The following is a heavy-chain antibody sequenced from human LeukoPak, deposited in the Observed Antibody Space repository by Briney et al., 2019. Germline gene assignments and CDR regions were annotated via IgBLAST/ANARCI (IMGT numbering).Heavy chain of an antibody. D-gene: IGHD6-6*01. CDR1: GFTFSVSA. V-gene: IGHV3-73*01. Sequence: PGGPLRLSCAASGFTFSVSAMYWVRQASGKGLEWIGRIRNKANIYATAYAASVKGRFTISREDSKNTAYLQMNSLKTEDTAVYYCTYTSSSGVVYWGQGTLVTVSS. CDR3: TYTSSSGVVY. J-gene: IGHJ4*02. CDR2: IRNKANIYAT.